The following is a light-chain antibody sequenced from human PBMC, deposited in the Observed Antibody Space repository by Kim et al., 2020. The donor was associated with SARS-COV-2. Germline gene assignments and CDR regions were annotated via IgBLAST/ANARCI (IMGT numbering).Light chain of an antibody. CDR3: HHYSSSPWT. CDR1: KQILLNN. Sequence: SPGEETATSCRTGKQILLNNIAWYQQKVGQPPRLLIYGASTRATGIPDRFSATGSGTDFTLTVSRLEPEDFAMYYCHHYSSSPWTFGQGTKVDIK. J-gene: IGKJ1*01. V-gene: IGKV3-20*01. CDR2: GAS.